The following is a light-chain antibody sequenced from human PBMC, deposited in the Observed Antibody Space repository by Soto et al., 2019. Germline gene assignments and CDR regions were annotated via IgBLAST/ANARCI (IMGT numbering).Light chain of an antibody. J-gene: IGLJ3*02. CDR3: ISYAGSNNFVV. CDR1: SSDVGGYNY. CDR2: EVS. V-gene: IGLV2-8*01. Sequence: QSALTQPPSASGSPGQSVTISCTGTSSDVGGYNYVSWYQQHPGKAPKVIIYEVSKRPSGVPDRFSGSKSSNTASLTVSGLQAEDEADYYCISYAGSNNFVVFGGGTKLTVL.